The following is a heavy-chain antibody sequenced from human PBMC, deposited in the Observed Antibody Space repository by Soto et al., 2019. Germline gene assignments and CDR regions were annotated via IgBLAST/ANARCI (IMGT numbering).Heavy chain of an antibody. CDR2: IRNKANGYTT. D-gene: IGHD1-26*01. CDR1: GFSFTDHY. Sequence: GGSLRLSCAASGFSFTDHYMDWVRQAAGKGLEWLGRIRNKANGYTTEYAASVTGRITISRDDSKKSLFLQVTNLKIEDTAVYFCAKEATNEQWELLHFDSWGQGNLVTVSS. J-gene: IGHJ4*02. CDR3: AKEATNEQWELLHFDS. V-gene: IGHV3-72*01.